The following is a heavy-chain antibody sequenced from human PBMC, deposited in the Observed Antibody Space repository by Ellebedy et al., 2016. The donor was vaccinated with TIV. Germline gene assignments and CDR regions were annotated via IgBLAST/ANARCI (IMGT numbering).Heavy chain of an antibody. J-gene: IGHJ5*02. CDR2: ISYDGSNK. V-gene: IGHV3-30*03. CDR3: ARDRSIPNPQLVWFDP. Sequence: GGSLRLXXSASGFTFSSYGMHWVRQAPGKGLEWVAVISYDGSNKYYADSVKGRFTISRDNSKNTLYLQMNSLRAEDTAVYYCARDRSIPNPQLVWFDPWGQGTLVTVSS. D-gene: IGHD5-24*01. CDR1: GFTFSSYG.